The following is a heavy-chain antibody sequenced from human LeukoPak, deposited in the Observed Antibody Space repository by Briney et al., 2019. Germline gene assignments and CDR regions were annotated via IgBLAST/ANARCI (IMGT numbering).Heavy chain of an antibody. V-gene: IGHV4-59*01. CDR2: IYYSGDT. CDR3: ASVKLNEFFGKNPAYYYLDV. J-gene: IGHJ6*03. D-gene: IGHD3-3*01. CDR1: GDSIRSYC. Sequence: SETLSLTCTVSGDSIRSYCWTWIRQPPGKELEWLGYIYYSGDTNYNPSLKSRVTISIDTSKNQFSLKLISVTAADTGVYHCASVKLNEFFGKNPAYYYLDVWGKGTTVTVSS.